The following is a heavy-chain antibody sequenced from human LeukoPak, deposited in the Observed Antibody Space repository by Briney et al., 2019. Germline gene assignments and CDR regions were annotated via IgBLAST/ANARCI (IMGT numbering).Heavy chain of an antibody. CDR3: ARTTYYCSSTSCYGVVAATKRKFYFDY. J-gene: IGHJ4*02. CDR1: GYTFTGYY. D-gene: IGHD2-2*01. CDR2: INPNSGGT. Sequence: ASVKVSCKASGYTFTGYYMHWVRQAPGQGLEWMGWINPNSGGTNYAQKFQGRVTMTRDTSISTAYMELSRLRSDDTAVYYCARTTYYCSSTSCYGVVAATKRKFYFDYWGQGTLVTVSS. V-gene: IGHV1-2*02.